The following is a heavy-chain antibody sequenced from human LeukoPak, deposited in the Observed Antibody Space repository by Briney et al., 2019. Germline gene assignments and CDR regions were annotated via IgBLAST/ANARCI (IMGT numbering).Heavy chain of an antibody. Sequence: ASVKVSCKASGYTFTGYYMHSVRQAPGQGLEWMGWINPNSGGTNHAQKFQGRVTMTRDTSISTAYMELSRLRSDDTAVYYCARGSSWYPLDYWGQGTLVTVSS. CDR2: INPNSGGT. J-gene: IGHJ4*02. V-gene: IGHV1-2*02. CDR3: ARGSSWYPLDY. CDR1: GYTFTGYY. D-gene: IGHD6-13*01.